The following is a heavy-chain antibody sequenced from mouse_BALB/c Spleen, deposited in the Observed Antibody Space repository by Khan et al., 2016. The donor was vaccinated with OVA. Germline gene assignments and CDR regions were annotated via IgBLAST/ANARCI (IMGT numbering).Heavy chain of an antibody. CDR3: ARVLGRGYFYC. V-gene: IGHV1S34*01. D-gene: IGHD4-1*01. Sequence: LVKTGASVKISCKASGYSFTAYYIHWVKQSHGKSLEWIGYISCYNGGTNYNQRFKGQAKFTVDTSSRTAYMQFNSLTSEDYAVYYCARVLGRGYFYCWGPSTTLTVSS. J-gene: IGHJ2*01. CDR2: ISCYNGGT. CDR1: GYSFTAYY.